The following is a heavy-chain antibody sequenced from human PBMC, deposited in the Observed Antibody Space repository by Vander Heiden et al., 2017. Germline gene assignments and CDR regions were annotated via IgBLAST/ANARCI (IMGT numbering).Heavy chain of an antibody. Sequence: EVQLVESGEDLVQPGGSLRLSCAASGFSFSTSAMHWVRQAPGKGPEHVSAISSNGDRTYYADSVRGRFIISRDNSKNTLFLQLDSLRVEDMAVYYCGRWTGRELDYWGQGTLVTVSS. CDR1: GFSFSTSA. CDR2: ISSNGDRT. V-gene: IGHV3-64*02. D-gene: IGHD1-26*01. CDR3: GRWTGRELDY. J-gene: IGHJ4*02.